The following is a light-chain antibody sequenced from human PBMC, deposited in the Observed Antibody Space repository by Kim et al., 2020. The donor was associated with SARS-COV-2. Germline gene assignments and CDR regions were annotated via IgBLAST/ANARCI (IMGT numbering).Light chain of an antibody. Sequence: SPAVGDTVTITWRASQGIADHLAWFQQQPGKAPKSLIYAASTLQSGVPSKFRGSGSGTDFTLTISSLQPEDFATYYCQQYHSYPYTFGQGTKLEIK. J-gene: IGKJ2*01. CDR3: QQYHSYPYT. CDR1: QGIADH. V-gene: IGKV1-16*02. CDR2: AAS.